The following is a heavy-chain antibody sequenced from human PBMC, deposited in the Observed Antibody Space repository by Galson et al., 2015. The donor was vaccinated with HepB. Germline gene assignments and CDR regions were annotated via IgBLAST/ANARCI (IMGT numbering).Heavy chain of an antibody. V-gene: IGHV3-30*04. CDR3: ATQGYSYGYGAD. D-gene: IGHD5-18*01. CDR2: ISYDGGNK. CDR1: GFTFSSYA. J-gene: IGHJ4*02. Sequence: SLRLSCAASGFTFSSYAMHWVRQAPGKGLEWVAVISYDGGNKYYADSVKGRFTISRDNSKNTLYLQMNSLRAEDTAVYYCATQGYSYGYGADWGQGTLVTVSS.